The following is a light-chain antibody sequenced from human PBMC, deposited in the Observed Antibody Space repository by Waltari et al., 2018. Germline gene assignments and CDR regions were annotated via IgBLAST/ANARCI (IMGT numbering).Light chain of an antibody. V-gene: IGKV4-1*01. Sequence: DIVMTQSPDSLAVSLGERATINCKSSQSVLYTSNNKNYLAWYQQKPGQPPKLLIHWASTRESGVPDRFSGSGSGTDFTLTISSLQAEDVAVYYCQQYYGTPPYTFGQGTKLEIK. CDR3: QQYYGTPPYT. CDR1: QSVLYTSNNKNY. J-gene: IGKJ2*01. CDR2: WAS.